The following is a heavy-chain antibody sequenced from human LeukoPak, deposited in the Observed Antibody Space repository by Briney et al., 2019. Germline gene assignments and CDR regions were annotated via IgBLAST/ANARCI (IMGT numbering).Heavy chain of an antibody. CDR3: ARDPELGASDY. CDR2: INHSGST. V-gene: IGHV4-34*01. J-gene: IGHJ4*02. Sequence: SETLSLTCAVYGGSFSGYYWSWIRQPPGKGLEWIGEINHSGSTNYNPSLKSRVTISVDTSKNQFSLKLSSVTAADTAVYYCARDPELGASDYWGQXTLVTVSS. CDR1: GGSFSGYY. D-gene: IGHD1-26*01.